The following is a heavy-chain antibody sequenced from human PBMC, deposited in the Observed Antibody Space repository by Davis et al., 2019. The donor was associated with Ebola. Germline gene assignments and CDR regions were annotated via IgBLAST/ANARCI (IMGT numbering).Heavy chain of an antibody. CDR2: ISYDGSNK. CDR3: ARPTYYYDSSGYYYLSLDY. J-gene: IGHJ4*02. D-gene: IGHD3-22*01. V-gene: IGHV3-30*19. Sequence: GGSLRLSCAASGFTFSSYGMHWVRQAPGKGLEWVAVISYDGSNKYYADSVKGRFTISRDNSKNTLYLQMNSLRAEDTAVYYCARPTYYYDSSGYYYLSLDYWGQGTLVTVSS. CDR1: GFTFSSYG.